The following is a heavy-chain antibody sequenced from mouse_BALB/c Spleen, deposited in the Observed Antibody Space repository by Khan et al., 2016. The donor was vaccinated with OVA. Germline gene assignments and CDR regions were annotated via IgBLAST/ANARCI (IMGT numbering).Heavy chain of an antibody. CDR3: ARINA. CDR2: IDPAIGNI. V-gene: IGHV14-3*02. Sequence: LKQSGAELVKPGASVKLSCTASGFHIKDTYMHWVKQRPEQGLEWFGSIDPAIGNIKYDPKFQGKATITADTSSNTAYLQLSSLTSEDTAVYYCARINAGGEGTTLTVSS. CDR1: GFHIKDTY. J-gene: IGHJ2*01.